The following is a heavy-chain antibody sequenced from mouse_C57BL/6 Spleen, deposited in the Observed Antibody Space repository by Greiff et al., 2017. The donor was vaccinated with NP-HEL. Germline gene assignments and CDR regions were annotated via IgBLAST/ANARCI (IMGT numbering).Heavy chain of an antibody. CDR2: IDPSDSET. D-gene: IGHD1-1*01. CDR1: GYTFTSYW. J-gene: IGHJ3*01. Sequence: QVQLQQPGAELVRPGSSVKLSCKASGYTFTSYWMHWVKQRPIQGLEWIGNIDPSDSETHYNQKFKDKATLTVDKSSSTAYMQLSSLTSEDSAVYYCARDDYYGSSPWFAYWGQGTLVTVSA. CDR3: ARDDYYGSSPWFAY. V-gene: IGHV1-52*01.